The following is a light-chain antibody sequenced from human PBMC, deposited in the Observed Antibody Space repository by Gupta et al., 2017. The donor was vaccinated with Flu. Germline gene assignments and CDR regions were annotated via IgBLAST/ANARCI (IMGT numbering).Light chain of an antibody. V-gene: IGKV2-28*01. Sequence: DIVMTQSPLSLPVTPGEPASISCRSSQSLLHNNGNIYLDWYLQKPGQSPQLLIYLGSNRASGVPDRFSGSGSGTDFTLKISRVEAEDVGVYYCMQALQTPRTFGQGTKVEIK. CDR1: QSLLHNNGNIY. CDR3: MQALQTPRT. CDR2: LGS. J-gene: IGKJ1*01.